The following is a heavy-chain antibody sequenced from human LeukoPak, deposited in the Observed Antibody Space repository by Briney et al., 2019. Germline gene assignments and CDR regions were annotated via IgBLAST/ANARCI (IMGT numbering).Heavy chain of an antibody. J-gene: IGHJ6*02. CDR2: IWYDGSNK. CDR3: APQQLPYYYGMDV. D-gene: IGHD6-13*01. CDR1: GFTFGSYG. V-gene: IGHV3-33*08. Sequence: GGSLRLSCAASGFTFGSYGMHWVRQAPGKGLEWVAVIWYDGSNKYYADSVKGRFTISRDNSKNTLYLQMNSLRAEDTAVYYCAPQQLPYYYGMDVWGQGTTVTVSS.